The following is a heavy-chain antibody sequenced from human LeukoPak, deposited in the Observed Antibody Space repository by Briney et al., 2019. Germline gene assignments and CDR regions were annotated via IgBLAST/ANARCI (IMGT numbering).Heavy chain of an antibody. Sequence: PSETLSLTCSVSGGSISSSYWGWIRQPPGQGLEWIRYIHYSGSTNYNPSLKSRVTISLDSSKNQFSLKLSSVTAADTAVYYCARYHSIKVTFDYWGQGTLVTVSS. CDR3: ARYHSIKVTFDY. V-gene: IGHV4-59*01. D-gene: IGHD5-24*01. CDR1: GGSISSSY. J-gene: IGHJ4*02. CDR2: IHYSGST.